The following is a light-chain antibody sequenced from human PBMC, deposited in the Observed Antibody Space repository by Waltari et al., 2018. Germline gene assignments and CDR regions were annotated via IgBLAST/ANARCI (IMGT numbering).Light chain of an antibody. V-gene: IGLV2-14*01. CDR1: DSDVGPYDF. Sequence: QSALPQPASVSGSPGQSTTIPCSGTDSDVGPYDFVSWYQQHPGKAPHPIIYEVSNRPSGISNRFSASKSGNTASLTISGLQAEDEADYYCSSYTTSSAPGVFGTGTRVTVL. CDR2: EVS. CDR3: SSYTTSSAPGV. J-gene: IGLJ1*01.